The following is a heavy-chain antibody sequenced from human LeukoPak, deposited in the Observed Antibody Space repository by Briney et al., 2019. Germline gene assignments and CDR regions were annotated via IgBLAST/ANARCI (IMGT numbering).Heavy chain of an antibody. D-gene: IGHD3-10*01. CDR2: IYSGGST. J-gene: IGHJ4*02. CDR1: GFTISYNY. CDR3: ARAGSYYPFDY. Sequence: TGGSLRLSCAASGFTISYNYMSWARQAPGKGLEWVSVIYSGGSTYYADSVKGRFTISRDNTKNTLYLHMNNLRAEDTAVYYCARAGSYYPFDYLGQGTLVTVSS. V-gene: IGHV3-66*01.